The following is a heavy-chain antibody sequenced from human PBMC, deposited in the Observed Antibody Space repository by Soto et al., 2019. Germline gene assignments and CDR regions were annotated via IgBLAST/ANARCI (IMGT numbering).Heavy chain of an antibody. CDR2: ISGSGGST. J-gene: IGHJ4*02. Sequence: EVQLLESGGGLVQPGGSLRLSCAASGFTFSSYAMSWVRQAPGKGLEWVSAISGSGGSTYYADSVKGRFTISRDNSKNTLYLQRNSLRAEDTAVYYCAKGRGGFIAAAGTHKNYWGQGTLVTVSS. CDR3: AKGRGGFIAAAGTHKNY. V-gene: IGHV3-23*01. CDR1: GFTFSSYA. D-gene: IGHD6-13*01.